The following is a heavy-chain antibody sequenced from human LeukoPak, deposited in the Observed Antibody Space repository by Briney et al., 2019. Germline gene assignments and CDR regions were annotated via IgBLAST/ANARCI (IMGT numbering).Heavy chain of an antibody. V-gene: IGHV3-33*01. CDR1: GFTFSSYG. J-gene: IGHJ4*02. CDR3: AIYGSGSYYNGGYFDY. CDR2: IWYDGSNK. Sequence: GGSLRLSCAASGFTFSSYGMHWVRQAPGKGLEWVAVIWYDGSNKYYADSVKGRFTISRDNSKNTLYLQMNSLRAEDTAVYYCAIYGSGSYYNGGYFDYWGQGTLVTVPS. D-gene: IGHD3-10*01.